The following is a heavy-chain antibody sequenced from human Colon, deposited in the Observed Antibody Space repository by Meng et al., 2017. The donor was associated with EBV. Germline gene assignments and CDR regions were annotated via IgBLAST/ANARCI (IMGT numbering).Heavy chain of an antibody. Sequence: QFQESGSGLVRPSQTLSLTCAVSGDSITSGDYSWTWIRQPPGKGLEWIGYIYHGVNIYYTPSLRSLVTISVDKSRNQFSLKLTSVSAADTADYYCVRDTRRGGGWFDPWGQGTLVTVSS. D-gene: IGHD3-10*01. V-gene: IGHV4-30-2*01. CDR3: VRDTRRGGGWFDP. J-gene: IGHJ5*02. CDR2: IYHGVNI. CDR1: GDSITSGDYS.